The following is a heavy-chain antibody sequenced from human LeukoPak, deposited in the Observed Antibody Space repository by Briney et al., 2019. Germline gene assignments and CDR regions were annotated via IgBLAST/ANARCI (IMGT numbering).Heavy chain of an antibody. J-gene: IGHJ4*02. CDR1: GFTFSSYA. CDR2: LIRSGDNT. D-gene: IGHD4-23*01. Sequence: QTGGSLRLSCAASGFTFSSYAMSWVRQAPGKGLEGVSALIRSGDNTYYADSVKGRFTLSRDNYRSTLYVPMNSLTVEDTDVYYCLKDPGVVILPWGHWGQGTLVTVSS. CDR3: LKDPGVVILPWGH. V-gene: IGHV3-23*01.